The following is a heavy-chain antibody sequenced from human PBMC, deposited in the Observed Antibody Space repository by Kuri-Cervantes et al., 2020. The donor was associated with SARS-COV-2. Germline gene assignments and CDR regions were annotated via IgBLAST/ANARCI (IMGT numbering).Heavy chain of an antibody. V-gene: IGHV3-74*01. CDR2: INPDGSYT. J-gene: IGHJ3*02. CDR1: GFTFSGHW. CDR3: AKDMSTGGNDAFDI. Sequence: GESLKISCAASGFTFSGHWIHWVRQAPGKGLVWVSRINPDGSYTNNADSVKGRFTISRDNAKNSLYLQMNSLRAEDTALYYCAKDMSTGGNDAFDIWGQGTMVTSSS. D-gene: IGHD4-23*01.